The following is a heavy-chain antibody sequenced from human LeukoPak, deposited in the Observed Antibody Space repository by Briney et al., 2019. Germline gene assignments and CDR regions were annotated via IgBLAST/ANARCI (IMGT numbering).Heavy chain of an antibody. Sequence: ASVKVSCKASGYTFTGYYMRWVRQAPGQGLEWMGWINPNSGGTNYAQKFQGRVTMTRDTSISTAYMELSRLRSDDTAVYYCATAGSLRYFDWYLDYWGQGTLVTVSS. CDR2: INPNSGGT. J-gene: IGHJ4*02. V-gene: IGHV1-2*02. CDR1: GYTFTGYY. CDR3: ATAGSLRYFDWYLDY. D-gene: IGHD3-9*01.